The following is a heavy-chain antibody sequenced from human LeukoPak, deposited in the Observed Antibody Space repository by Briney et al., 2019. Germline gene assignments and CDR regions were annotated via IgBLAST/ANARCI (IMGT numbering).Heavy chain of an antibody. D-gene: IGHD2-21*02. Sequence: PGGSLRLSCAASGFTFSSYSMNWVRQAPGKGLEWVSYISSSSSTIYYADSVKGRFTISRDNAKNSLYLQMNSLRAEDTAVYYCAKDGDWSGNKYYFDYWGQGTLVTVSS. J-gene: IGHJ4*02. CDR1: GFTFSSYS. CDR2: ISSSSSTI. V-gene: IGHV3-48*01. CDR3: AKDGDWSGNKYYFDY.